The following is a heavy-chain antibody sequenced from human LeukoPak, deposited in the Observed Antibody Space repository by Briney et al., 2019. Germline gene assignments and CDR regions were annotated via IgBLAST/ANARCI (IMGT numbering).Heavy chain of an antibody. CDR1: GGSSSRYY. V-gene: IGHV4-34*01. CDR3: ARAAGSGSYYPPDY. J-gene: IGHJ4*02. D-gene: IGHD3-10*01. Sequence: LETLSLTCAVYGGSSSRYYWSWIRQPPGKGLEWIGEINHSGSTNYNPSLKSRVTISVDTSKNQFSLKLSSVTAADTAVYYCARAAGSGSYYPPDYWGQGTLVTVSS. CDR2: INHSGST.